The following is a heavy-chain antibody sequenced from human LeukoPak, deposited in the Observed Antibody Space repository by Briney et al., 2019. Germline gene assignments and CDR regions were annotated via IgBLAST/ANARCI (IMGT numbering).Heavy chain of an antibody. Sequence: ASVTVSCKASDYTFTSYGISWVRQAPGQGRECMGGISAYNGHTNYARNLQGRVTMTADTSTSTAYMELRSLRSDDTAVYYCARESGAYCGGDCYFDYWGQGTLVTVSS. CDR1: DYTFTSYG. CDR2: ISAYNGHT. D-gene: IGHD2-21*02. J-gene: IGHJ4*02. V-gene: IGHV1-18*01. CDR3: ARESGAYCGGDCYFDY.